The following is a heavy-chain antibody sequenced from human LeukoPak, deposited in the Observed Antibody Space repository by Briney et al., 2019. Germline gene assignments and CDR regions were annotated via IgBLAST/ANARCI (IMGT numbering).Heavy chain of an antibody. V-gene: IGHV1-46*01. CDR3: ATRGPYYYDSSGYYED. CDR2: INPSGGST. J-gene: IGHJ4*02. D-gene: IGHD3-22*01. Sequence: ASVKVSCKASGYTFTSYYMHWVRQAPGQGLEWMGIINPSGGSTSYAQKFQGRVTMTRDTSTSTVYMELSSLRSEDTAVYYCATRGPYYYDSSGYYEDWGQGTLVTVSS. CDR1: GYTFTSYY.